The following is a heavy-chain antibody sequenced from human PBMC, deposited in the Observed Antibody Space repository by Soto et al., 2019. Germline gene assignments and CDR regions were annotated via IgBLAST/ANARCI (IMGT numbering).Heavy chain of an antibody. Sequence: SETLSLTCAVYGGSFSGYYWSWIRQPPGKGLEWIGEINHSGSTNYNPSLKSRVTISVDTSKNQFSLKLSSVTAADTAVYYCAGDSGYPLYYFDYWGQGTLVTVSS. CDR1: GGSFSGYY. J-gene: IGHJ4*02. D-gene: IGHD3-22*01. CDR2: INHSGST. V-gene: IGHV4-34*01. CDR3: AGDSGYPLYYFDY.